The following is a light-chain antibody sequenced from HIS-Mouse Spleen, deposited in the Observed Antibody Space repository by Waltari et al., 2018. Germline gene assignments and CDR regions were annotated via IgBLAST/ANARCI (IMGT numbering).Light chain of an antibody. CDR1: SSNIGSNY. CDR2: RNT. CDR3: AAWDDSLSGRV. J-gene: IGLJ3*02. V-gene: IGLV1-47*01. Sequence: QSVLTQPPSASGTPGQRVTISCSGSSSNIGSNYVYWYQQLPGTAPKLPIYRNTQRPCGVPDRFSGSKAGTSASLAINGLRSEDEADYYCAAWDDSLSGRVFGGGTKLTVL.